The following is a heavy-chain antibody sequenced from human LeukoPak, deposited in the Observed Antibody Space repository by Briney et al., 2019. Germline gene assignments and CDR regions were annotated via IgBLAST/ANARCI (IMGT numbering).Heavy chain of an antibody. D-gene: IGHD6-13*01. Sequence: ASVKVSCKASGYTFTGYYMHWVRQAPGQGLEWMGWINPNSGGTNYAQKFQGRVTMTRDTSISTAYMELSRLRSDDMAVYYCAREGQISSSWYGNWFDPWGQGTLVTVSS. CDR1: GYTFTGYY. CDR3: AREGQISSSWYGNWFDP. V-gene: IGHV1-2*02. CDR2: INPNSGGT. J-gene: IGHJ5*02.